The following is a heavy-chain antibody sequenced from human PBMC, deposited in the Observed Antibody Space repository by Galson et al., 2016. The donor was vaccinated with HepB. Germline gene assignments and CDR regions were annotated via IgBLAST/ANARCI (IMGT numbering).Heavy chain of an antibody. CDR3: ATLLAHGYSHWSIEY. V-gene: IGHV4-39*01. D-gene: IGHD5-18*01. Sequence: SETLSLTCGVSGGSISNGNYYWALIRQPPGKGLEWIGSVYHNGRTSHNPSLTSRVTMSIDTSRSQFSLKLSSVTATDTAVYYCATLLAHGYSHWSIEYWGQGTLVAVSS. J-gene: IGHJ4*02. CDR2: VYHNGRT. CDR1: GGSISNGNYY.